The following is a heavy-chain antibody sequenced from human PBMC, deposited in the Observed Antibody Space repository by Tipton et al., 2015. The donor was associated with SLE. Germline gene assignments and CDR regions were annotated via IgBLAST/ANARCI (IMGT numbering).Heavy chain of an antibody. D-gene: IGHD1-26*01. CDR3: ARDNGGSYYDPTP. CDR2: INHSGST. V-gene: IGHV4-34*01. CDR1: GGSFSGYY. Sequence: TLSLTCAVYGGSFSGYYWSWIRQPPGKGLEWIGEINHSGSTYYNPSLKSRVTISVDTSKNQFSLKLSSVTAADTAVYYCARDNGGSYYDPTPWGQGTLVTVYS. J-gene: IGHJ5*01.